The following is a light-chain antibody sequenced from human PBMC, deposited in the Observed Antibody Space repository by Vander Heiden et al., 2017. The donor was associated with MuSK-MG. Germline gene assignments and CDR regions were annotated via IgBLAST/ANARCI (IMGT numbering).Light chain of an antibody. CDR3: QQRSNWPPRIT. CDR1: QSVSSY. CDR2: DAS. V-gene: IGKV3-11*01. Sequence: EIVLTQSPATLSLSPGERATLSCRASQSVSSYLAWYQQKPGQAPRLLIYDASNRATGIPARFSGSGSGTDFTLTISSLEPEDFAVYYCQQRSNWPPRITFGHGTKVDIK. J-gene: IGKJ3*01.